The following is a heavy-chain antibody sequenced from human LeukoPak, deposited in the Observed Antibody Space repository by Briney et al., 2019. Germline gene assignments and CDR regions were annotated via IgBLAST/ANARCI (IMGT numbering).Heavy chain of an antibody. CDR2: LSGSGGST. Sequence: GGSLRLSCAASGFTFSSYAMSWVRQAPGKGLEWVSGLSGSGGSTYYADSVKGRFTISRDNSKNTLYLQMNSLRAEDTAVYYCAMSGYCSGGSCYPHHFDYWGQGTLVTVSS. D-gene: IGHD2-15*01. V-gene: IGHV3-23*01. CDR3: AMSGYCSGGSCYPHHFDY. CDR1: GFTFSSYA. J-gene: IGHJ4*02.